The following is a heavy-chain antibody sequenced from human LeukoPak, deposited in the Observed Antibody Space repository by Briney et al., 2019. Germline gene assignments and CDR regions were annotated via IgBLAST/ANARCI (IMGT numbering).Heavy chain of an antibody. CDR3: ARDRDSSGWHVADY. D-gene: IGHD6-19*01. J-gene: IGHJ4*02. CDR2: ISPNNGNT. CDR1: GYTFSSYD. Sequence: GASVKVSCKASGYTFSSYDITWVRQASGQGLEWMGWISPNNGNTNYAQKFQGRVTMTTDTPTSTAYMEMRSLRSDDTAVYYCARDRDSSGWHVADYWGQGTLVTVSS. V-gene: IGHV1-18*01.